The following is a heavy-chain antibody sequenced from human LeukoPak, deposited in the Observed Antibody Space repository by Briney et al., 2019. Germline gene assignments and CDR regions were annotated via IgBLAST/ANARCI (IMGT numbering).Heavy chain of an antibody. J-gene: IGHJ5*02. CDR2: INHSGST. CDR1: GGSFSGYY. Sequence: SETLSLTCAVYGGSFSGYYWSWIRQPPGKGLEWIGEINHSGSTNYNPSLKSRVAISVDTSKNQFSLKLSSVTAADTAVYYCARGPSPRYCSSTSCYHWFDPWGQGTLVTVSS. D-gene: IGHD2-2*01. CDR3: ARGPSPRYCSSTSCYHWFDP. V-gene: IGHV4-34*01.